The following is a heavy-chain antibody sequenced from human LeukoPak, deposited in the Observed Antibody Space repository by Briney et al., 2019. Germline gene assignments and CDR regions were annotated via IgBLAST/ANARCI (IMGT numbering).Heavy chain of an antibody. CDR1: GGSISSSSYY. Sequence: SETLSLTCTVSGGSISSSSYYWGWIRQPPGKGLEWIGSIYYSGSTYHNPSLKSRVTISVDTSKNQFSLKLSSVTAADTAVYYCAREPAYYDSSGHNDYWGQGTLVTVSS. CDR2: IYYSGST. CDR3: AREPAYYDSSGHNDY. V-gene: IGHV4-39*07. J-gene: IGHJ4*02. D-gene: IGHD3-22*01.